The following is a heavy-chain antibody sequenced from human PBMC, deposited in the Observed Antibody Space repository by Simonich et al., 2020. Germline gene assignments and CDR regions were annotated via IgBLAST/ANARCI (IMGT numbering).Heavy chain of an antibody. J-gene: IGHJ3*02. CDR3: ARHAGFAFDI. CDR2: IYSSGST. CDR1: GGSISSSSYY. V-gene: IGHV4-39*01. D-gene: IGHD6-13*01. Sequence: QLQLQESGPGLVKPSETLSLTCTVSGGSISSSSYYWGWIRQPPGKGLEWIGSIYSSGSTYYNPSLSSRVTISVDTSKNQFSLKLSSVTAADTAVYYCARHAGFAFDIWGQGTMVTVSS.